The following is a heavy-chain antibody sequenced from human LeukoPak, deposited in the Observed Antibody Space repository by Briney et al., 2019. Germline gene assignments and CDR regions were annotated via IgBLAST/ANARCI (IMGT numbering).Heavy chain of an antibody. CDR3: AKTRYGAGDTIFGVVTQNTRRPGFDY. V-gene: IGHV3-23*01. J-gene: IGHJ4*02. CDR2: ISGSGGST. CDR1: GFTFNSYA. Sequence: GGSLRLSCAASGFTFNSYAMNWVRQAPGKGLEWVSAISGSGGSTYYADSVKGRFTISRDNSKNTLYLQMNSLRAEDTAVYYCAKTRYGAGDTIFGVVTQNTRRPGFDYWGQGTLVTVSS. D-gene: IGHD3-3*01.